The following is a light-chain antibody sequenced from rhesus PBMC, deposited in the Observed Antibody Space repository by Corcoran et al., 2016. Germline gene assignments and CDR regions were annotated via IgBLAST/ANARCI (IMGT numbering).Light chain of an antibody. J-gene: IGKJ1*01. Sequence: ETVVTQSPATLALSPGERATLSCRASQSAGSYLAWYQQKPGQAPRLLIYGASRRATGIPDRFSGSGSGTDFTLANSGLEPENVGVYYCQQSSNLWTFGQGTKVEIK. CDR1: QSAGSY. CDR2: GAS. CDR3: QQSSNLWT. V-gene: IGKV3-24*04.